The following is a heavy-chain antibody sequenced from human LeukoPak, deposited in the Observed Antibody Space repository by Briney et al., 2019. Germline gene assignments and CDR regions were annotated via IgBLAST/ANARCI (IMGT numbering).Heavy chain of an antibody. CDR3: ARGGIGYCSTSSCYFDS. Sequence: QTLTLTCAISGDSVSTNSGAWNWIRQSPSRGLEWLGRTYYRSKWSYDYAVSMTSRITINPDTSKNQFSLQLNSVTPEDTAVYYCARGGIGYCSTSSCYFDSWGRGSLVTVSS. CDR1: GDSVSTNSGA. J-gene: IGHJ4*02. V-gene: IGHV6-1*01. CDR2: TYYRSKWSY. D-gene: IGHD2-2*01.